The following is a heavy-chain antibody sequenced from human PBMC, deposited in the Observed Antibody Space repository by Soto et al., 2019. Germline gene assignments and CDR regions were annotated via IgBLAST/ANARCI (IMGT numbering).Heavy chain of an antibody. D-gene: IGHD3-22*01. Sequence: PGGSLRLSCKFSGFKLRNYAIHWVRQAPGKGLEWLAVIWFDGSKKYYADSVKGRFTISRDNSKNTVYLDMNSLTADDSGVFYCARAHTMMILDRFDPWGHGTLVTVSS. CDR1: GFKLRNYA. J-gene: IGHJ5*02. CDR3: ARAHTMMILDRFDP. V-gene: IGHV3-33*01. CDR2: IWFDGSKK.